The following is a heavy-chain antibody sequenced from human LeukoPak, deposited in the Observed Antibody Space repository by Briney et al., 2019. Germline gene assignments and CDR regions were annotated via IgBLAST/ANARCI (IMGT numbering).Heavy chain of an antibody. Sequence: GASVKVSCKASGYTFTGYYMHWVRQAPGQGLEWMGWINPNSGGTNYAQKFQGRVTMTRDTSISTAYMELSRLRSDDTAVYYCATERTGTTERRFDPWGQGTLVTVSS. CDR3: ATERTGTTERRFDP. CDR2: INPNSGGT. J-gene: IGHJ5*02. V-gene: IGHV1-2*02. CDR1: GYTFTGYY. D-gene: IGHD1-7*01.